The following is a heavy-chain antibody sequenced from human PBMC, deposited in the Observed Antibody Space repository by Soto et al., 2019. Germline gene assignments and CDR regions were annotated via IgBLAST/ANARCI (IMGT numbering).Heavy chain of an antibody. J-gene: IGHJ5*02. V-gene: IGHV4-34*12. CDR1: GGSFSGYY. Sequence: SSETLSLTCAVYGGSFSGYYWNWIRQPPGKGLEWIGTIFYSGGTFYTPSLKSRVTMSVDTSNNQFSLKLSSVTAADTAVYYCARQASGYYYGWFDPWGQGTLVTVSS. CDR3: ARQASGYYYGWFDP. D-gene: IGHD3-22*01. CDR2: IFYSGGT.